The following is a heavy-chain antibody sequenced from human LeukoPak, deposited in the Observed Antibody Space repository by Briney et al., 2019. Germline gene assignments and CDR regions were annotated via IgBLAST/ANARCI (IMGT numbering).Heavy chain of an antibody. J-gene: IGHJ5*02. V-gene: IGHV5-51*01. CDR3: ARRGYSGGWQNCFGP. D-gene: IGHD5-12*01. Sequence: GESLKISCKGSGYTFTSHWIGWVRQMPGKGLEWMGIIYPGDSDTRYSPSFQGQITIAANKSRGPAYLPWSSLQTPGPGIYYCARRGYSGGWQNCFGPWGQGTLVTVSS. CDR1: GYTFTSHW. CDR2: IYPGDSDT.